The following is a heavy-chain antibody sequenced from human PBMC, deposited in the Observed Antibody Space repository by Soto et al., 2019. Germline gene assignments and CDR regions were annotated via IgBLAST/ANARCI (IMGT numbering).Heavy chain of an antibody. D-gene: IGHD2-15*01. V-gene: IGHV1-18*01. J-gene: IGHJ4*02. Sequence: ASVKVSCKASGYTFTRYDINWVRQAPGQGLEWMGWISAYTGNTTYSQKIQGRVTMTTDTSTSTAYMELRGLRSDDTAVYYCARDRALLAAGPGYWGQG. CDR3: ARDRALLAAGPGY. CDR1: GYTFTRYD. CDR2: ISAYTGNT.